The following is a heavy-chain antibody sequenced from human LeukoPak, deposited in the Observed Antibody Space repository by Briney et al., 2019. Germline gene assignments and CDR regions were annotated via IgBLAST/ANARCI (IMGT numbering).Heavy chain of an antibody. Sequence: SETLSLTCTVSGGSISSSSYYWGWIRQPPGKGLEWIGSIYHSGSTYYNPSLKSRVTISVDTSKNQFSLKLSSVTAADTAVYYCASGLTIFGVGLLQQGNGGGAFDIWGQGTMVTVSS. CDR1: GGSISSSSYY. J-gene: IGHJ3*02. CDR2: IYHSGST. V-gene: IGHV4-39*07. D-gene: IGHD3-3*01. CDR3: ASGLTIFGVGLLQQGNGGGAFDI.